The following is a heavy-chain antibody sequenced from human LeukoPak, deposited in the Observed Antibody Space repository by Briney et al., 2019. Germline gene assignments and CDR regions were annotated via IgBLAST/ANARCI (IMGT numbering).Heavy chain of an antibody. CDR2: IYTSGST. J-gene: IGHJ4*02. D-gene: IGHD3-22*01. Sequence: SQTLSLTCTVSGGSISSGSYYWSWIRQPAGKGLEWIGRIYTSGSTNYNPSLKSRVTISVDTSKNQFSLKLSSVTAADTAVYYCARRRVYYDSSGYYYFDYWGQGTLVTVSS. CDR1: GGSISSGSYY. CDR3: ARRRVYYDSSGYYYFDY. V-gene: IGHV4-61*02.